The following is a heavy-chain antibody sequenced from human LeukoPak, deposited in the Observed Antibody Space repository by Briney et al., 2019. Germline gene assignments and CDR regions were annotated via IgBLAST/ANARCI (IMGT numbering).Heavy chain of an antibody. CDR3: ARHDSNYYYFDY. V-gene: IGHV4-59*08. CDR1: GGSISSYY. Sequence: SETLSLTCTVSGGSISSYYWSWIRQPSGKGLEWIGYIYYSGSTNYNPSLKSRVTISVDTSKNQFSLKLSSVTAADTAVYYCARHDSNYYYFDYWGQGTLVTVSS. CDR2: IYYSGST. J-gene: IGHJ4*02. D-gene: IGHD4-11*01.